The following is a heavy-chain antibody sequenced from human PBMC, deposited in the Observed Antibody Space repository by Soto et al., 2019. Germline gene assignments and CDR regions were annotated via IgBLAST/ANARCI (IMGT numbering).Heavy chain of an antibody. D-gene: IGHD6-13*01. CDR1: GFTFSSYG. CDR3: AKDLGSSSTVSGMDV. CDR2: ISYDGSNK. J-gene: IGHJ6*02. Sequence: QVQLVESGGGVVQPGRSLRLSCAASGFTFSSYGMHWVRQAPGKGLEWVAVISYDGSNKYYADSVKGRFTISRDNSKNTLYLRMNSLRAEDTAVYYCAKDLGSSSTVSGMDVWGQGTTVTVSS. V-gene: IGHV3-30*18.